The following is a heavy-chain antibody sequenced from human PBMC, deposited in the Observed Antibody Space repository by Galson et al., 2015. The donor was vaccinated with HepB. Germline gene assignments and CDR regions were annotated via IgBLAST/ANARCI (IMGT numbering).Heavy chain of an antibody. CDR3: ARDRFLGYSNDY. CDR2: IKQDESDR. J-gene: IGHJ4*02. CDR1: GFTFSAYR. D-gene: IGHD4-11*01. Sequence: SLRLSCAASGFTFSAYRMAWVRQAPGKGLEWVASIKQDESDRNYVDSVKGRFTISRDNAKNSLFLQMNSLRGDDTAVYYCARDRFLGYSNDYWGQGTLVTVSS. V-gene: IGHV3-7*01.